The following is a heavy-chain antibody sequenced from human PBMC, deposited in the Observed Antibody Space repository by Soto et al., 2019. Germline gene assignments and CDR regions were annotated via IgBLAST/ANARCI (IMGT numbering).Heavy chain of an antibody. V-gene: IGHV1-8*02. CDR2: MNPINGAT. CDR1: GYDFTAYY. D-gene: IGHD6-13*01. J-gene: IGHJ6*02. Sequence: AVKVSCKASGYDFTAYYINWVRQASGQGLEWTGWMNPINGATGSARRFQGRVSMTRNTATATAYLELTSLRSDDSAVYYCGRGPSPRAPAGGTPYYYAMDVWGQGTTVTVSS. CDR3: GRGPSPRAPAGGTPYYYAMDV.